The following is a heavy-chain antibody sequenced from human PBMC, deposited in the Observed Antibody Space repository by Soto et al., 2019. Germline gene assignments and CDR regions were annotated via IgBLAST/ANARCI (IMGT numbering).Heavy chain of an antibody. CDR3: ARVSGGQWLADFDC. V-gene: IGHV3-21*01. J-gene: IGHJ4*02. CDR1: GFIFSSYS. D-gene: IGHD6-19*01. CDR2: ISGSSTYI. Sequence: EVQLVESGGGLVKPGGSLRLSCAASGFIFSSYSINWVRQAPGKGLEWVSSISGSSTYIYYADSVKGRFTIPRDNAKNSLYLQMNSLRAEDTAVYYCARVSGGQWLADFDCWGQGTLVTVSS.